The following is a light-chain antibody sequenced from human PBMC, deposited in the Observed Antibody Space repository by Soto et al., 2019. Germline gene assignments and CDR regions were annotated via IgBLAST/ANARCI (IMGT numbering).Light chain of an antibody. V-gene: IGKV3-20*01. CDR2: GAS. Sequence: EIVLTQSPGTLSLSPGERATLSCRASQSVSNNYLAWYQQKPGQAPRLVIYGASNRAAGIPDRFSGSGSGTDFTLIINRLEPEDFAVYYCQPYGSSPLTFGQGTKVEIK. J-gene: IGKJ1*01. CDR3: QPYGSSPLT. CDR1: QSVSNNY.